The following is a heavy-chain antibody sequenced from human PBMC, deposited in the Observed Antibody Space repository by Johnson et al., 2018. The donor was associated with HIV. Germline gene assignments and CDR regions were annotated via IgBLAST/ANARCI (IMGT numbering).Heavy chain of an antibody. CDR2: ISYDGSNK. V-gene: IGHV3-30*04. D-gene: IGHD6-6*01. Sequence: VQLVESGGGLVQPGGSLRLSCTASAFSFSSYAMHWVRQAPGKGLEWVAVISYDGSNKYYADSVKGRFTISRDISKNTLYLQMNSLRAEDTAVYYCARASVSSPRYSSSSDDAFDIWGQGTMVTVSS. CDR3: ARASVSSPRYSSSSDDAFDI. J-gene: IGHJ3*02. CDR1: AFSFSSYA.